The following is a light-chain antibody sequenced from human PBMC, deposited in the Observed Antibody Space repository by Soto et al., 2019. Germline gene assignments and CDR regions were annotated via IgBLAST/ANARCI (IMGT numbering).Light chain of an antibody. CDR2: GAS. V-gene: IGKV3-15*01. CDR1: QSVSTS. Sequence: EIALTQSPATLSVSPGARATLSGLASQSVSTSLAWDQQKPGQAPRLLIYGASTRAAGIPARFSGSGSGTEFTLTISSLQSEDFAVYYCQQYNNWPPITFGQGTRLEIK. J-gene: IGKJ5*01. CDR3: QQYNNWPPIT.